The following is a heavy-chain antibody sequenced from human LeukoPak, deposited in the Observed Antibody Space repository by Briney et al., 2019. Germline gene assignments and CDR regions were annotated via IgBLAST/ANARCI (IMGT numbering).Heavy chain of an antibody. Sequence: PSETLSLTCTVSGGSTSSYYWSWIRQPPGKGLEWIGYIYYSGSTNYNPSLKSRVTISVDTSKNQFSLKLSSVTAADTAVYYCARDTSSGWYGAFDIWGQGTMVTVSS. CDR1: GGSTSSYY. J-gene: IGHJ3*02. V-gene: IGHV4-59*01. D-gene: IGHD6-19*01. CDR2: IYYSGST. CDR3: ARDTSSGWYGAFDI.